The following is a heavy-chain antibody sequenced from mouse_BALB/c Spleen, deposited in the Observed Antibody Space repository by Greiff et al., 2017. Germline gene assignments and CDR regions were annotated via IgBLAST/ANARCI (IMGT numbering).Heavy chain of an antibody. D-gene: IGHD5-1-1*01. Sequence: QVQLKQPGAELVKPGASVKLSCKASGYTFTSYWMHWVKQRPGQGLEWIGEIDPSDSYTNYNQKFKGKATLTVDKSSSTAYMQLSSLTSEDSAVYYCARGIPPFDYWGQGTTLTVSS. J-gene: IGHJ2*01. V-gene: IGHV1-69*02. CDR2: IDPSDSYT. CDR3: ARGIPPFDY. CDR1: GYTFTSYW.